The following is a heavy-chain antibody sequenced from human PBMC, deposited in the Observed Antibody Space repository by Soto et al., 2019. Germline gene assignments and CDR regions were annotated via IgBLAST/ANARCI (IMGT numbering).Heavy chain of an antibody. Sequence: QVQLVQSGAEVKKPGASVKVSCKASGYTFTSYGISWVRQAPGQGLEWMGWISAYNGNTNYAQKLQRRATSTTVTYTSTAYMELWSLRSDYSPVYFCPKESAYNPFDYWGQGTLVTVSS. D-gene: IGHD1-1*01. CDR3: PKESAYNPFDY. CDR2: ISAYNGNT. CDR1: GYTFTSYG. V-gene: IGHV1-18*01. J-gene: IGHJ4*02.